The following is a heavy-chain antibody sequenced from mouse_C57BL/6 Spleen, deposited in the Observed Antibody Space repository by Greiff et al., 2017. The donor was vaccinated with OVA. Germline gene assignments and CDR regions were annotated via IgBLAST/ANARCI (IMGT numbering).Heavy chain of an antibody. CDR1: GYTFTSYW. CDR2: IDPNGGGT. Sequence: QVQLQQPGPELVKPGASVKLSCKASGYTFTSYWMHWVKQRPGRGLGWIGRIDPNGGGTKYNEKFKGKATLTVDKPSSTAYMQLSSLTSEGSAVYYCARGNYGSSPWFAYWGQGTLVTVSA. D-gene: IGHD1-1*01. V-gene: IGHV1-72*01. CDR3: ARGNYGSSPWFAY. J-gene: IGHJ3*01.